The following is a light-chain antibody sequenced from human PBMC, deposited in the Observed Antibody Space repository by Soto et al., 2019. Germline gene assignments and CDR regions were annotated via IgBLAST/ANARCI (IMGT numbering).Light chain of an antibody. V-gene: IGKV3-11*01. J-gene: IGKJ4*01. CDR2: DAS. CDR1: QSVSIY. CDR3: QQYNNWPLT. Sequence: IVLTQSPATVSLSPGERATLSCRASQSVSIYLAWYQQKPGQAPRLLIYDASSRATGIPERFSGSGSGTDFTLTISRLEPEDFEVYYCQQYNNWPLTFGGGTKVDIK.